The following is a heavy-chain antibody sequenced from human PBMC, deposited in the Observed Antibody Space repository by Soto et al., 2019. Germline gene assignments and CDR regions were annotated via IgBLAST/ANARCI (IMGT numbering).Heavy chain of an antibody. CDR3: AKDSKSVSVSAARVYGMDV. V-gene: IGHV3-23*01. Sequence: EVQILESGGGMVQPGGSLRLSCAGSGFMFSSFAMTWVCQAPGKGLEWVSTTRSNGEHTYYADSVKGRFTVSRDNSKNTLFLEMSSLRAEDSAIYYCAKDSKSVSVSAARVYGMDVWGQGTTVTVSS. J-gene: IGHJ6*02. CDR1: GFMFSSFA. CDR2: TRSNGEHT. D-gene: IGHD2-2*01.